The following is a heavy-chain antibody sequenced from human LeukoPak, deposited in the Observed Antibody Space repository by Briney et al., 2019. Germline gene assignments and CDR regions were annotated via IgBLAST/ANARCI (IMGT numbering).Heavy chain of an antibody. CDR1: GFTFSSYS. D-gene: IGHD2-2*01. CDR2: ISSSSSSTI. Sequence: PGGSLRLSCAASGFTFSSYSMNWVRQAPGKGLEWVSYISSSSSSTIYYADSVKGRFTISRDNAKNSLYLQMNSLRAEDTAVYYCARLGDRYCSSTSCAPYNWFDPWGQGTLVTVSS. CDR3: ARLGDRYCSSTSCAPYNWFDP. V-gene: IGHV3-48*01. J-gene: IGHJ5*02.